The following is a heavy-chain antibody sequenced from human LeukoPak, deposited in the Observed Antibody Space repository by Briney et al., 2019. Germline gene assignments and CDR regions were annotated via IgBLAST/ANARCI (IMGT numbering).Heavy chain of an antibody. CDR2: ISSSSSI. CDR3: ARDSIIVGATGAFDI. D-gene: IGHD1-26*01. V-gene: IGHV3-48*01. CDR1: GFTFSTYS. J-gene: IGHJ3*02. Sequence: PGGSLRLSCAASGFTFSTYSMNWVRQAPGKGLEWVSYISSSSSIYYADSVKGRFTISRDNAKNSLYLQMNSLRAEDTAVYYCARDSIIVGATGAFDIWGQGTMVTVSS.